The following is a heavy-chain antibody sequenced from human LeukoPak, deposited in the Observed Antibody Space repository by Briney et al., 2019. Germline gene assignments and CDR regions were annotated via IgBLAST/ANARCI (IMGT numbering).Heavy chain of an antibody. CDR1: GGSISSYY. J-gene: IGHJ4*02. Sequence: SETLSLTCTVSGGSISSYYWSWIRQPPGKGLEWIGYIYYSGSTNYNPSLKSRVTISVDTSKNQYSLKLSSVAAADTAVYYCARDRVLDYWGQGTLVTVSS. CDR2: IYYSGST. CDR3: ARDRVLDY. V-gene: IGHV4-59*12.